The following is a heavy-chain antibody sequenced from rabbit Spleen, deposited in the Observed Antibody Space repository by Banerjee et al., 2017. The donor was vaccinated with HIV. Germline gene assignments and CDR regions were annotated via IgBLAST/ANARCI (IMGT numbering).Heavy chain of an antibody. Sequence: QQQLVESGGGLVKPGASLTLTCKASGFSFNDDYVMCWVRQSPGKGLKWIACINTWSNRPVYASWAKGRFTMSKTSSTTVTLQMTSLTAADTATYFCARVTDGWGLTLFNLWGPGTLVTVS. CDR3: ARVTDGWGLTLFNL. J-gene: IGHJ4*01. CDR2: INTWSNRP. CDR1: GFSFNDDYV. V-gene: IGHV1S45*01. D-gene: IGHD4-1*01.